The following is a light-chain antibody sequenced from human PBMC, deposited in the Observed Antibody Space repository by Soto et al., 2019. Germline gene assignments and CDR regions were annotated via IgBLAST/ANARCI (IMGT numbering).Light chain of an antibody. J-gene: IGKJ1*01. Sequence: DIQVTQSPSSLSASVGDRVTITCRASQTISSWLAWYQQKPGKAPKLLIYKASTLKSGVPSRFSGSGSGTEFTLTISSLQPDDFATYYCQHYNNYSHSFGQGTKVDI. V-gene: IGKV1-5*03. CDR2: KAS. CDR3: QHYNNYSHS. CDR1: QTISSW.